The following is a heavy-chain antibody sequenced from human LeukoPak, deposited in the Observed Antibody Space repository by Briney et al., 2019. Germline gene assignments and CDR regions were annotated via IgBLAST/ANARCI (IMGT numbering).Heavy chain of an antibody. CDR2: IKQDGSEK. V-gene: IGHV3-7*01. CDR1: GFTFRSYW. D-gene: IGHD3-3*01. Sequence: PGGSLRLSCAASGFTFRSYWMSWVRQAPGKGLEWVANIKQDGSEKYYVDSVKGRFTISRDNAKNSLYLQMNSLRAEDTAVYYCARVHHYDFWSGSWRDHDAFDIWGQGTMVTVSS. CDR3: ARVHHYDFWSGSWRDHDAFDI. J-gene: IGHJ3*02.